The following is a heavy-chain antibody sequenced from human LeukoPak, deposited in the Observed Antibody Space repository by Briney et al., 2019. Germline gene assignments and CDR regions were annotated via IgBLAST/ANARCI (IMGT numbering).Heavy chain of an antibody. J-gene: IGHJ1*01. Sequence: GASVKVSCKASGYTFTSYGISWVRQAPGQGLEWMGWISAYNGNTDYAQKLQGRVTITADKSTSTAYMELSSLRSEDTAVYYCAKEGYCSGGSGYSGHRSFQHWGQGTLVTVSS. D-gene: IGHD2-15*01. V-gene: IGHV1-18*01. CDR1: GYTFTSYG. CDR3: AKEGYCSGGSGYSGHRSFQH. CDR2: ISAYNGNT.